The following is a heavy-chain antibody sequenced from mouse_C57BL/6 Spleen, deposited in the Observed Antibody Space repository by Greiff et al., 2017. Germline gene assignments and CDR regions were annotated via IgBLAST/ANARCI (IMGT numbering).Heavy chain of an antibody. CDR1: GYTFTSYW. Sequence: VKLQQPGAELVRPGSSVKLSCKASGYTFTSYWMDWVKQRPGQGLEWIGNIYPSDSETHYNQKFKDKATLTVDKSSSTAYMQLSSLTSEDSAVYYGAREGIWRDFDYWGQGTTLTVSS. CDR3: AREGIWRDFDY. D-gene: IGHD1-1*02. V-gene: IGHV1-61*01. CDR2: IYPSDSET. J-gene: IGHJ2*01.